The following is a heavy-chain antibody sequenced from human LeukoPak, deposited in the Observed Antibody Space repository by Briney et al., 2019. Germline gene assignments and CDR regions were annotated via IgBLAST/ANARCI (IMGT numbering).Heavy chain of an antibody. CDR2: ISAYNGNT. D-gene: IGHD3-10*01. V-gene: IGHV1-18*01. CDR1: GYTFTSYG. J-gene: IGHJ5*02. CDR3: AREPKVRGVIMSDP. Sequence: GASVKVSCKASGYTFTSYGISWVRQAPGQGLEWMGWISAYNGNTNYAQKLQGRVTMTTDTSTSTAYMELRSLRSDDTAVYYCAREPKVRGVIMSDPWGQGTLVTVSS.